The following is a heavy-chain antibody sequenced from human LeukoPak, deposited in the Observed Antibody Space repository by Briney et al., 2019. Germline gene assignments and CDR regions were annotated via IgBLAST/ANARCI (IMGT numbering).Heavy chain of an antibody. CDR3: TTLNYGADYYYGMDV. D-gene: IGHD4-17*01. Sequence: GGSLRLSCAASGFXFSNAWISWVRQAPGKGLEWVGRIKRKSDGGRIDYAAPVKGRFTISRDDSKNTLYLQMNSLKTKDTAVYFCTTLNYGADYYYGMDVWGQGTTVTVSS. CDR1: GFXFSNAW. CDR2: IKRKSDGGRI. J-gene: IGHJ6*02. V-gene: IGHV3-15*01.